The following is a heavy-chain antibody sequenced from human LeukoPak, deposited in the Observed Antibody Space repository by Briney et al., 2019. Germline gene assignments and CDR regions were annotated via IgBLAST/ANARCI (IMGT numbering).Heavy chain of an antibody. V-gene: IGHV4-4*02. CDR1: GGSISSSNW. Sequence: SETLSLTCTVSGGSISSSNWWSWVRQPPGKGLEWIGEIYHSGSTNYNPSLKSRVTISVDTSKNQFSLKLSSVTAADTAVYYCARHGVPNCYDSSGYSLDYWGQGTLVTVSS. D-gene: IGHD3-22*01. CDR2: IYHSGST. J-gene: IGHJ4*02. CDR3: ARHGVPNCYDSSGYSLDY.